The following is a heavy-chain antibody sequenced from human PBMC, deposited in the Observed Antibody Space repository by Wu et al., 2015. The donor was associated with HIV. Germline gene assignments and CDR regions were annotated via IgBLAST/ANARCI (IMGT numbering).Heavy chain of an antibody. CDR3: ARGFFYGSGSYPCYFDY. V-gene: IGHV1-46*01. J-gene: IGHJ4*02. D-gene: IGHD3-10*01. CDR1: GYTFTSYY. CDR2: IHPSGSYT. Sequence: QVQLVQSAAEVKKPGASVKVSCKASGYTFTSYYLHWVRQAPGEGLEWMGIIHPSGSYTNSAQKFQGRVTMITDTSTSTVYMELSSLRSEDTAVYYCARGFFYGSGSYPCYFDYWGQGTLVTVSS.